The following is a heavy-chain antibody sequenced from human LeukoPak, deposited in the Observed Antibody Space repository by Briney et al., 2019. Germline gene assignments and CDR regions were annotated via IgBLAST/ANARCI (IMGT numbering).Heavy chain of an antibody. D-gene: IGHD3-22*01. V-gene: IGHV3-23*01. CDR3: AKDRPNYYGSNGHYYTRDGDY. Sequence: LAGGSLRLSCAASGFTFSIYAMSWVRQAPGKGLHWVSSITSSGDGTYYADSVKGRFTISRDNSENIVYLQMNSLRVEDTAVYFCAKDRPNYYGSNGHYYTRDGDYWGQGTLVTVSS. CDR2: ITSSGDGT. CDR1: GFTFSIYA. J-gene: IGHJ4*02.